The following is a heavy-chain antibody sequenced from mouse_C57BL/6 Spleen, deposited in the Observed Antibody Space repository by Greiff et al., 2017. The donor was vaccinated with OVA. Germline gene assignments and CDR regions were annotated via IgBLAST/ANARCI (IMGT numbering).Heavy chain of an antibody. CDR2: IDPSDSYT. CDR3: DRFAGYGSSSFAY. D-gene: IGHD1-1*01. V-gene: IGHV1-69*01. CDR1: GYTFTSYW. Sequence: QVHVKQPGAELVMPGASVKLSCKASGYTFTSYWMHWVKQRPGQGLEWIGEIDPSDSYTNYNQKFKGKSTLTVDKSSSTAYMQLSSLTSEDSAVYYCDRFAGYGSSSFAYWGQGTLVTVSA. J-gene: IGHJ3*01.